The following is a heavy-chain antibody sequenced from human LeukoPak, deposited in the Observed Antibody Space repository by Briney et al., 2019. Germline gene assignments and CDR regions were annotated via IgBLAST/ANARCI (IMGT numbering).Heavy chain of an antibody. Sequence: ASVKVSCKVSGYTLTELSMHWVRQAPGKGLEWMGGFDPEDGETIYAQKFQGRVTMTEDTSTDTAYMELSSLRSEDTAVYYCAIGWRGRSPNLFDDWGQGTLVTVS. CDR3: AIGWRGRSPNLFDD. CDR2: FDPEDGET. V-gene: IGHV1-24*01. D-gene: IGHD3-3*01. CDR1: GYTLTELS. J-gene: IGHJ4*02.